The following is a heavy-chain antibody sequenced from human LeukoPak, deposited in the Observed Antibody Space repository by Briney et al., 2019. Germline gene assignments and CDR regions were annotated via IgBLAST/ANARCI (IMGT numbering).Heavy chain of an antibody. V-gene: IGHV3-66*01. CDR1: RISDY. CDR2: IYTGDNT. D-gene: IGHD2-2*01. Sequence: GGSLRLSCAASRISDYMIWVRQAPGTGLEWVSVIYTGDNTYYANSVKGRFTISRDNSQRMLYLQMNSLRAEDTSVYYCASSTSTPGGFDFWGQGALVTVSS. J-gene: IGHJ4*02. CDR3: ASSTSTPGGFDF.